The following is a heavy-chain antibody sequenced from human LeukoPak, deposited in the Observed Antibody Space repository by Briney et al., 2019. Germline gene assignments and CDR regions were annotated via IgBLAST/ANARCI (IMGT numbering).Heavy chain of an antibody. CDR3: AKDRCSNGVGCYYYYMDV. CDR2: ISWNSGSI. Sequence: PGGSLRLSCAASGFTFSNYGMNWVRQAPGKGLEWVSGISWNSGSIGYADSVKGRFSISRDSSKNILYLQMNSLRAEDTAVYYCAKDRCSNGVGCYYYYMDVWGKGTTVTISS. J-gene: IGHJ6*03. CDR1: GFTFSNYG. V-gene: IGHV3-9*01. D-gene: IGHD2-8*01.